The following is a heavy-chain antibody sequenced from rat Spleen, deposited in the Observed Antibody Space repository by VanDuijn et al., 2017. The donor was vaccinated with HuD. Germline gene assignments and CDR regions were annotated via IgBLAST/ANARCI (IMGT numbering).Heavy chain of an antibody. CDR1: GFTFSDYY. CDR2: MSYEGSTT. Sequence: EVQLVESGGGLVQPGRSLKLSCAASGFTFSDYYMAWVRQAPKKGLEWGASMSYEGSTTYYGDSVKVRFTISRDNAKTTLYLQMDSLRTEDTATYYCARHGVNYGAYNWFAYWGQGTLVTVSS. CDR3: ARHGVNYGAYNWFAY. V-gene: IGHV5-22*01. J-gene: IGHJ3*01. D-gene: IGHD1-11*01.